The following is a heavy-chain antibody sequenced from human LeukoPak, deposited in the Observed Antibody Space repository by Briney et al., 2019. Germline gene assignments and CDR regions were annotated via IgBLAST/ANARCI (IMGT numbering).Heavy chain of an antibody. CDR1: GGSISSSNW. Sequence: PSGTLSLTCAVSGGSISSSNWWSWVRQPPGKGLEWIGEIYHSGSTNYNPSLKSRVTISVDKSKNQFSLKLSSVTPEDTAVYYCARARRIVGAAGAFDIWGQGTMVTVSS. CDR2: IYHSGST. D-gene: IGHD1-26*01. J-gene: IGHJ3*02. CDR3: ARARRIVGAAGAFDI. V-gene: IGHV4-4*02.